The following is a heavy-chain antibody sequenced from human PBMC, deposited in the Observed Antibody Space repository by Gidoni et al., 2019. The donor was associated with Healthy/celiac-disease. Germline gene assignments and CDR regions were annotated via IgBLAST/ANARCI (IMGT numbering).Heavy chain of an antibody. D-gene: IGHD6-13*01. CDR3: ATESGQYSSSWYSEWFDP. V-gene: IGHV4-39*02. J-gene: IGHJ5*02. Sequence: QLQLQESCPGLVEPSETLSLTCTVSCCSISSSSYYWGWIRQPPGNGLEWIGSIYYSGSTYYNPARKSRVNISVDTSKNKFSLKLRSVTAADTAVYYCATESGQYSSSWYSEWFDPWGQGNLVTVSS. CDR2: IYYSGST. CDR1: CCSISSSSYY.